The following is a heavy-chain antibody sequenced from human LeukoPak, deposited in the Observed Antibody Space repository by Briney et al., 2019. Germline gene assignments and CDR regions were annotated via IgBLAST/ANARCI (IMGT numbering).Heavy chain of an antibody. CDR1: GFTFSSYA. V-gene: IGHV3-23*01. Sequence: GGSLRLSCAASGFTFSSYAMSWVRKAPGKGLEWVSAISGSGGSTYYADSVKGRFTISRDNSKNTLYLQMNSLRAEDTAVYYCAKDTSGGSGSYYIFDCWGQGTLVTVSS. CDR2: ISGSGGST. CDR3: AKDTSGGSGSYYIFDC. D-gene: IGHD3-10*01. J-gene: IGHJ4*02.